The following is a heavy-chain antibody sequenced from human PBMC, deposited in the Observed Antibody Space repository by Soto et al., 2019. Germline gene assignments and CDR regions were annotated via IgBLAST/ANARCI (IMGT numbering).Heavy chain of an antibody. CDR3: ARPHGSGSYFLSYYFDY. J-gene: IGHJ4*02. Sequence: PSETLYLTCTVSGGTISSSSYYWGWIRKPPGKGLEWIGSIYYSGSTYYNPSLKSRVTISVDTSKNQFSLKLSSVTAADTAVYYCARPHGSGSYFLSYYFDYWGQGTLVTVSS. D-gene: IGHD3-10*01. CDR2: IYYSGST. V-gene: IGHV4-39*01. CDR1: GGTISSSSYY.